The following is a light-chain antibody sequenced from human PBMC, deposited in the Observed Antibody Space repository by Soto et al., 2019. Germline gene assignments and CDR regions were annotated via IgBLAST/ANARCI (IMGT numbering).Light chain of an antibody. CDR1: SSDVGAYNY. Sequence: QSVLTQPASVSGSPGQSITISCSGTSSDVGAYNYVSCYQHYPVKAPKLMIYEVSNRPSGVSDRFSGSRSGNTASLTISGLQAEDESDYYCISYTSSTTWVFGGGTKVTVL. CDR2: EVS. V-gene: IGLV2-14*01. CDR3: ISYTSSTTWV. J-gene: IGLJ3*02.